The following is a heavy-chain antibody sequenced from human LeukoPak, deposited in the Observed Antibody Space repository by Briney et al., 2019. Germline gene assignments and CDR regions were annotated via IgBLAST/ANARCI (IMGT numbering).Heavy chain of an antibody. V-gene: IGHV1-2*02. CDR2: INPNSRGT. CDR3: ARGAVAEQSEYFQY. J-gene: IGHJ1*01. D-gene: IGHD6-19*01. CDR1: GYSFTDYY. Sequence: ASVKVSCKASGYSFTDYYMHWVRQPPGQGLEWMGWINPNSRGTNYAQKFQGRVTMTRDTSISTAYMEVSRLRSDDTAVYYCARGAVAEQSEYFQYWGQGTLVTVSS.